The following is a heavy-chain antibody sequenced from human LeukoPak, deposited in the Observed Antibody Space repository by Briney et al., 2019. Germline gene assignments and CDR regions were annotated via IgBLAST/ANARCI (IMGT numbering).Heavy chain of an antibody. J-gene: IGHJ6*03. CDR3: ARAKGIAAAGPPIPAQAYYMDV. CDR1: GFTFSCCG. D-gene: IGHD6-13*01. V-gene: IGHV3-30*02. CDR2: VRNDGSDK. Sequence: PGGSLRLSCAASGFTFSCCGIHWVRQAPGKGLEWVTFVRNDGSDKYYADSVKGRFTISRDNAKNSLYLQMNSLRAEDTAVYYCARAKGIAAAGPPIPAQAYYMDVWGKGTTVTVSS.